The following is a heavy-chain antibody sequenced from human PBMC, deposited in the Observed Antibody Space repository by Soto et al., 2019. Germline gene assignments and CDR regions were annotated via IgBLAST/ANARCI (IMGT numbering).Heavy chain of an antibody. D-gene: IGHD3-3*01. J-gene: IGHJ5*02. CDR1: GYTFTSYG. CDR2: ISAYNGNT. V-gene: IGHV1-18*01. Sequence: ASVKVSFKASGYTFTSYGISWVRQAPGQGLEWMGWISAYNGNTNYAQKRRGRVTMTTDTSTSTAYMELRSLRSDDTAVYYCARNYDFWSGYMLNWFDPWGQGTLVTVSS. CDR3: ARNYDFWSGYMLNWFDP.